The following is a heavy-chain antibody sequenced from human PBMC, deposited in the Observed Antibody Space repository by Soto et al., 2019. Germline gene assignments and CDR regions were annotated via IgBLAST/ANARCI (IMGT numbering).Heavy chain of an antibody. J-gene: IGHJ5*02. Sequence: ASVKVSCKASGYTFTSYAMHWVRQAPGQRLEWMGWINAGNGNTKYSQKFQGRVTITRDTSASTAYMELSSLRSEDTAVYYCARDHDLDSWNPRFDPWGQGTLVTVSS. CDR2: INAGNGNT. V-gene: IGHV1-3*01. CDR1: GYTFTSYA. D-gene: IGHD1-26*01. CDR3: ARDHDLDSWNPRFDP.